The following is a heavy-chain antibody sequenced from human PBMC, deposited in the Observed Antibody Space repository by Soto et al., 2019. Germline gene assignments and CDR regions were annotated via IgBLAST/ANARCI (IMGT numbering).Heavy chain of an antibody. D-gene: IGHD5-12*01. Sequence: EASVKVSCKASGYTFTSYYMHWVRQAPGQGLEWMGIINPSGGSTSYAQKFQGRVTMTRDMSTSTVYMELSSLRSEDTAVYYCARDRGMEMATITISYGMDVWGQGTTVTVSS. CDR3: ARDRGMEMATITISYGMDV. V-gene: IGHV1-46*01. CDR2: INPSGGST. J-gene: IGHJ6*02. CDR1: GYTFTSYY.